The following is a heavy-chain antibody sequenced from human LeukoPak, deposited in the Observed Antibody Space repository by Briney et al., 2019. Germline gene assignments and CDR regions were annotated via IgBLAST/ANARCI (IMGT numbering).Heavy chain of an antibody. CDR3: ARGRLLLAFDY. CDR2: INPNSGGT. CDR1: GYTFTGYY. V-gene: IGHV1-2*02. J-gene: IGHJ4*02. Sequence: VASLKVSCKASGYTFTGYYMHWVRQAPGQGLERMGWINPNSGGTNYAQKFQGSVNMPRDTSNSTHYMELSRLRSDDTAVYYCARGRLLLAFDYWGQGTLVTVSS. D-gene: IGHD3-3*01.